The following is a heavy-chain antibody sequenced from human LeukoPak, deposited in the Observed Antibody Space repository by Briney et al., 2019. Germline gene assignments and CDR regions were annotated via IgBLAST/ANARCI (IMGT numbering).Heavy chain of an antibody. J-gene: IGHJ3*02. CDR1: GGSISSYY. V-gene: IGHV4-59*01. D-gene: IGHD3-22*01. CDR2: IYYSGST. CDR3: ARDSYYDSSGYYDAFDI. Sequence: SETLSLTCTVSGGSISSYYWSWIRQPPGKGLEWIGYIYYSGSTNYNPSLKSRLTISVDTSKNQFSLKLSSVTAADTAVYYCARDSYYDSSGYYDAFDIWGQGTMVTVSS.